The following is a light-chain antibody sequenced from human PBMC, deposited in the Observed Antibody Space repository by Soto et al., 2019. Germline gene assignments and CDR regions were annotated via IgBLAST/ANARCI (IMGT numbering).Light chain of an antibody. CDR2: DAS. Sequence: DIQMTQSPSSLSASVGDRVTITCQASQEISKYLNWYQQKPGKAPKLLIYDASNLETGVPSRFSGSGSGTDFTFTISSLQAEDVAVYYCQQYYSSPTWTFGQGTKVEIK. J-gene: IGKJ1*01. V-gene: IGKV1-33*01. CDR3: QQYYSSPTWT. CDR1: QEISKY.